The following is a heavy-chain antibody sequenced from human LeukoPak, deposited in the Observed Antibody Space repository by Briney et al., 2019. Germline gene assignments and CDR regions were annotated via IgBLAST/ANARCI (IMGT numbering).Heavy chain of an antibody. J-gene: IGHJ3*02. CDR3: ARTYGDDAFDI. CDR2: IYYSGST. V-gene: IGHV4-59*01. Sequence: PSETLSLTCTVSGGSISTYYWSWVRQPPGEGLEWIGYIYYSGSTNYNPSLESRVTMSADTSKNQFSLQVNSTTTADTAVYYCARTYGDDAFDIWGQGTTVTVSS. CDR1: GGSISTYY. D-gene: IGHD4-17*01.